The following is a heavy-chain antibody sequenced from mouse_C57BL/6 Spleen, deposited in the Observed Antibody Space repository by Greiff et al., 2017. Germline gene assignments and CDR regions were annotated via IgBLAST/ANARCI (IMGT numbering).Heavy chain of an antibody. J-gene: IGHJ3*01. CDR2: IYPGDGDT. Sequence: QVQLQQSGAELVKPGASVKISCKASGYAFSSYWMNWVKQRPGKGLEWIGQIYPGDGDTNYNGKFKGKATLTADKSSSTAYMQRSSLTSEDSAVYFCARGTTMVTSFAYWGQGTLVTVSA. CDR3: ARGTTMVTSFAY. D-gene: IGHD2-1*01. V-gene: IGHV1-80*01. CDR1: GYAFSSYW.